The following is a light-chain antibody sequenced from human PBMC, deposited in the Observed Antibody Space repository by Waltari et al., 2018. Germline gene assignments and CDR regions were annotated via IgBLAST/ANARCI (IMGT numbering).Light chain of an antibody. CDR3: QSYDSSLSGWV. J-gene: IGLJ3*02. CDR1: SPNLGHGSA. Sequence: QSVLTQPPSVSGAPGQRVTSSCTGSSPNLGHGSALHWYQQVPETAPKLLLYGNTKRPSGVPDRFSGSKSGTSASLAITGLQAEVEANYYCQSYDSSLSGWVFGGGTKLTVL. CDR2: GNT. V-gene: IGLV1-40*01.